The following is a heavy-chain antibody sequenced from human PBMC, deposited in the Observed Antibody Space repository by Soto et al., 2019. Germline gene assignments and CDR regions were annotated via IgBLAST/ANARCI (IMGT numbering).Heavy chain of an antibody. V-gene: IGHV1-24*01. Sequence: ASVKVSCKVYGYTLTELSMHWVRQAPGKGLEWMGGFDPEDGETIYPQKFQGRVTMTEDTSITTAYMELSSLRSDDTAVYFCVRYGVAATYWGQGTQVTVSS. CDR3: VRYGVAATY. D-gene: IGHD2-8*01. CDR2: FDPEDGET. J-gene: IGHJ4*02. CDR1: GYTLTELS.